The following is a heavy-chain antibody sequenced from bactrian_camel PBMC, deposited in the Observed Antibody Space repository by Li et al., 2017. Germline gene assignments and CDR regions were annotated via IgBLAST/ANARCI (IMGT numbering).Heavy chain of an antibody. J-gene: IGHJ4*01. D-gene: IGHD1*01. CDR2: MWTRNGAT. Sequence: QVQLVESGVGSVQAGGSLRLSCAISGYTSDRYYRGWFRQRPGKEREGVAVMWTRNGATVYADSVKGRFAISQDSAKTTLYLQMNDLKPEDTAMYYCAIGARCEMVLWDYWARGPRSPSP. V-gene: IGHV3S63*01. CDR1: GYTSDRYY.